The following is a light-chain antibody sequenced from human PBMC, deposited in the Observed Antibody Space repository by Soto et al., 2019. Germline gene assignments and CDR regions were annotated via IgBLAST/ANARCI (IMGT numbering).Light chain of an antibody. Sequence: EIVMTQSPATLSVSPGERATLSCRASQSISSNLAWYQQKPGQAPRLLMYGASTRATGIPVRFSGSGSGTEVTLTISSLQSEDFAVYYCQQYNNWPRTFGQGTKVEIK. CDR3: QQYNNWPRT. CDR2: GAS. V-gene: IGKV3-15*01. J-gene: IGKJ1*01. CDR1: QSISSN.